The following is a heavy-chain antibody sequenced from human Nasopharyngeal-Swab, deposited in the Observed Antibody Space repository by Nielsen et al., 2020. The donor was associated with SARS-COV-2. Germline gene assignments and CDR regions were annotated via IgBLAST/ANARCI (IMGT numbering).Heavy chain of an antibody. CDR2: IGAYNGNT. CDR1: GYIFTSYD. Sequence: ASVKVSCKASGYIFTSYDISWVRQARGQGLEWMGWIGAYNGNTNYAQTFQDRVTMTTDTSTRTVYMGLRSLRSDDTDVYYCARHGVAEDYWGQGTLVTVSS. V-gene: IGHV1-18*01. D-gene: IGHD3-3*01. J-gene: IGHJ4*02. CDR3: ARHGVAEDY.